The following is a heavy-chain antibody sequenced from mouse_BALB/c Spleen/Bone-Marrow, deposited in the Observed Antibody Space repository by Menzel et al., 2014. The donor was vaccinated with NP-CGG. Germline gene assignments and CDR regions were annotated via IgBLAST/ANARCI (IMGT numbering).Heavy chain of an antibody. D-gene: IGHD3-3*01. J-gene: IGHJ2*01. CDR1: GYAFTSYN. Sequence: VQLKQSGPELVKPGASVKVSCKASGYAFTSYNMFWVKQSHGRSLEWIGYIDPYNGGASYNQKFKGKATLTVDTSSSTAFMHRNSLTAEDSAVYYCARSRDAGYFDYWGQGTTLTVSS. CDR3: ARSRDAGYFDY. CDR2: IDPYNGGA. V-gene: IGHV1S135*01.